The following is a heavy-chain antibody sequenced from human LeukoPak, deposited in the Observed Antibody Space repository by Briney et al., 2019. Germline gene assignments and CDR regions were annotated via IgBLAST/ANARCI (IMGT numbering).Heavy chain of an antibody. Sequence: GGSLRLSCAASGFTFSSYSMNWVRQAPGKGLEWVSSISSSSSYIYYADSVKGRFTISRDNAKNSLYLQMNSLRAEDTAVYYCARAHDIVVVPAAPGDIDYWGQGTLVTASS. CDR1: GFTFSSYS. V-gene: IGHV3-21*01. CDR2: ISSSSSYI. D-gene: IGHD2-2*01. J-gene: IGHJ4*02. CDR3: ARAHDIVVVPAAPGDIDY.